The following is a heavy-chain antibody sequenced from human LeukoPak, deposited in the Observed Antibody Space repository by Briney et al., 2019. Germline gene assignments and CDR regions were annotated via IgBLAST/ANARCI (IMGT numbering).Heavy chain of an antibody. CDR2: IKADGSGK. J-gene: IGHJ4*01. V-gene: IGHV3-7*01. Sequence: GGSLRLSCAASGFTFTSHWMHWVRQAPGMGLERVANIKADGSGKYYVDSVRGRFSISRDNAKNSLYLELNSLRAEDTGVYFCARDRGWQQFDYWGQGTLVTVSS. CDR3: ARDRGWQQFDY. D-gene: IGHD5-24*01. CDR1: GFTFTSHW.